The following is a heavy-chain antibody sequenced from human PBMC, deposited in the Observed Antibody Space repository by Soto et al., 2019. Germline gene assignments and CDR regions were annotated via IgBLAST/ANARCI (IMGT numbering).Heavy chain of an antibody. CDR3: ARVGVGYFDY. CDR2: IYFSGRT. J-gene: IGHJ4*02. V-gene: IGHV4-39*07. Sequence: TSETLSLTCTVSGGSISSSSYYWGWIRQPPGKGLEWIGYIYFSGRTNYNPSLKSRVTISIDTSKNQFSLKLSSVTAADTAVYYCARVGVGYFDYWGQGTLVTSPQ. CDR1: GGSISSSSYY. D-gene: IGHD3-16*01.